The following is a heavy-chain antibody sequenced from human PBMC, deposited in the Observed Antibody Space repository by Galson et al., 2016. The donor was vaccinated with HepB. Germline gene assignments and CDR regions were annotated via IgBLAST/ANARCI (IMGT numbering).Heavy chain of an antibody. Sequence: SLRLSCAASGFDFNDSSMHWIRQSPGKGLEWVAGISFDGRNGYYADSVKGRFTISRDNAKNSVYLQMNILRAEDTAVYHCARARGYTSTYGGGYHYGMDVWGQGTTVTVSS. CDR3: ARARGYTSTYGGGYHYGMDV. V-gene: IGHV3-30-3*01. CDR2: ISFDGRNG. D-gene: IGHD5-18*01. CDR1: GFDFNDSS. J-gene: IGHJ6*02.